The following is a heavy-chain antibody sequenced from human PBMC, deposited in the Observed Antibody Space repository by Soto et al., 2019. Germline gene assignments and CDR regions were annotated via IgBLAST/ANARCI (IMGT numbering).Heavy chain of an antibody. CDR1: GFTLASYT. Sequence: PGGSLRLSCAASGFTLASYTMTWVRQAPGKGLEWVSTINSGGDTTYYSDSVKGRFTISRDSPKNTLFLLMTSLRAEDTAVYYCAKSGGPPASLDVYFDYWGQGTLVTVSS. V-gene: IGHV3-23*01. CDR3: AKSGGPPASLDVYFDY. J-gene: IGHJ4*02. CDR2: INSGGDTT. D-gene: IGHD2-2*01.